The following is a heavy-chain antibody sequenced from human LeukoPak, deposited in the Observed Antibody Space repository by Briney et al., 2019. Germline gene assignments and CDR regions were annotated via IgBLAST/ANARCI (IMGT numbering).Heavy chain of an antibody. CDR2: IYTDGSST. CDR3: ARVAKERVGGVYYFDY. D-gene: IGHD1-1*01. Sequence: PGGSLRLSCAASGFRFSSHWMHWVRQAPGKGLVWVSRIYTDGSSTTYADSVKGRFTISRENAKNSLYLQMNSLRAGDTAVYYCARVAKERVGGVYYFDYWGQGTLVTVSS. J-gene: IGHJ4*02. CDR1: GFRFSSHW. V-gene: IGHV3-74*01.